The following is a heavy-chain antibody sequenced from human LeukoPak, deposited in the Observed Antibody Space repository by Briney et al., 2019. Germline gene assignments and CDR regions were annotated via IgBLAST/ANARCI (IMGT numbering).Heavy chain of an antibody. CDR3: ARSSGWYIDY. J-gene: IGHJ4*02. D-gene: IGHD6-19*01. CDR1: GGSISSGSYY. Sequence: SETLSLTXTVSGGSISSGSYYWSWIRQPAGKGLEWIGRIYTSGSTNYNPSLKSRVTISVDTSKNQFSLKLSSVTAADTAVYYCARSSGWYIDYWGQGTLVTVSS. V-gene: IGHV4-61*02. CDR2: IYTSGST.